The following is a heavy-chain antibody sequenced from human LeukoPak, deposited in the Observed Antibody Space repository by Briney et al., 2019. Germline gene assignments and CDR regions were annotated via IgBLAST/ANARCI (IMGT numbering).Heavy chain of an antibody. V-gene: IGHV3-30*02. CDR2: IRYDGSNK. CDR1: GFTFSSYG. CDR3: AKQSPTGCWGTSCYRPYDAFDI. J-gene: IGHJ3*02. D-gene: IGHD2-2*02. Sequence: SGGSLRLSCAASGFTFSSYGMHWVRQAPGKGLEWVAFIRYDGSNKYYADSVKGRFTISRDNSKNTLYLQMSSLRAEDTAVYYCAKQSPTGCWGTSCYRPYDAFDIWGQGTMVTVSS.